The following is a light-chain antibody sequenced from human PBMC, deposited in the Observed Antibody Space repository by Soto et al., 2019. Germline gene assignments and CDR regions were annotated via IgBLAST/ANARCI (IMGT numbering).Light chain of an antibody. CDR1: QGISSS. CDR3: QQYYSYPLT. CDR2: AAS. Sequence: AIRMTQSPSSFSASTGDRVTITCRASQGISSSLAWYQQKPGKAPNLLIYAASTLQSGVPSRFSGSGSGTDFTLTISCLQSEDFATYYCQQYYSYPLTFGGGTKVEIK. J-gene: IGKJ4*01. V-gene: IGKV1-8*01.